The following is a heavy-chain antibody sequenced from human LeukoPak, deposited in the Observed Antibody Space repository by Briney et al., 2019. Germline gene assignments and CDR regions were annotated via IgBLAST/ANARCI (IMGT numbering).Heavy chain of an antibody. CDR2: IYYSGST. Sequence: PSETLSLTCTVSGGSISSSSYYWGWIRQPPGKGLEWIGSIYYSGSTYYNPSLKSRVTISVDTSKNQFSLKLSSVTAADTAVCYCARLTPVLRFLEWLFLPLDYWGQGTLVTVSS. J-gene: IGHJ4*02. V-gene: IGHV4-39*01. D-gene: IGHD3-3*01. CDR3: ARLTPVLRFLEWLFLPLDY. CDR1: GGSISSSSYY.